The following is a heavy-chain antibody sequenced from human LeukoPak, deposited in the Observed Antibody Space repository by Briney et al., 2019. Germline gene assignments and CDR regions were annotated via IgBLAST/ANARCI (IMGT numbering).Heavy chain of an antibody. Sequence: ASVKVSCKASGYTFTSYGISWVRQAPGQGLEWMGWISAYNGNTNYAQKLQGRVTMTKDTSTSTAYMELRSLRSDDTAVYYCAREYCSGGSCYSLDYWGQGTLVTVSS. V-gene: IGHV1-18*04. D-gene: IGHD2-15*01. CDR1: GYTFTSYG. CDR2: ISAYNGNT. CDR3: AREYCSGGSCYSLDY. J-gene: IGHJ4*02.